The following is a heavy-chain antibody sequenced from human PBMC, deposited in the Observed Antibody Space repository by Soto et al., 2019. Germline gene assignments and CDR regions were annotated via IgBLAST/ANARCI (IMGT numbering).Heavy chain of an antibody. CDR1: GFSFSNAW. CDR2: IKSEGSGGTT. V-gene: IGHV3-15*07. J-gene: IGHJ4*02. Sequence: EVQLVESGGGLVKPGGSLRLSCAASGFSFSNAWMKWVRQAPGKGLEWVGRIKSEGSGGTTDHAAAVKGRIIISRDDSKSMLFLQMDSLIADDSAVYYCAYYRDTSAGHVDFWGQGTLVTVSS. D-gene: IGHD3-22*01. CDR3: AYYRDTSAGHVDF.